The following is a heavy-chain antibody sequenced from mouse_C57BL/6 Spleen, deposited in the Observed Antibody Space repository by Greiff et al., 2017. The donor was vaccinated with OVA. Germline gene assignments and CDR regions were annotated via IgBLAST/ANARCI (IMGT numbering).Heavy chain of an antibody. Sequence: VQLQQPGTELVKPGASVKLSCTASGYTFTSYWMHWVKQRPGQGLEWIGNINPSNGGTNYNEKFKRKAPLPVAKSSSTAYMQLSSLTSEDSAVYYCARSRSQATGAYWGQGTLDTVSA. J-gene: IGHJ3*01. D-gene: IGHD3-2*02. V-gene: IGHV1-53*01. CDR3: ARSRSQATGAY. CDR1: GYTFTSYW. CDR2: INPSNGGT.